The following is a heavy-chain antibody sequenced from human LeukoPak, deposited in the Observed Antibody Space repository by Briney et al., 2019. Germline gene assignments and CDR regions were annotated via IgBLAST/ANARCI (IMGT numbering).Heavy chain of an antibody. Sequence: GASVKVSCKASGGTFSSYAISWVRQAPGQGLEWMGWINPNSGVTNYAQKFQGRVTMTRDTSLSTAYMELSRLRSDDTAVYYCARLGISFYDILTAYYLDPWGQGTLVTVSS. CDR3: ARLGISFYDILTAYYLDP. J-gene: IGHJ5*02. V-gene: IGHV1-2*02. CDR2: INPNSGVT. D-gene: IGHD3-9*01. CDR1: GGTFSSYA.